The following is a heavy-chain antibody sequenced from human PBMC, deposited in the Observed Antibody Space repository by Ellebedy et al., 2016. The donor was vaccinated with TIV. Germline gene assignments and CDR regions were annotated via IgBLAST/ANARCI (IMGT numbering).Heavy chain of an antibody. CDR3: TRDLTNIVSGDY. J-gene: IGHJ4*02. V-gene: IGHV1-2*02. CDR1: GYTFTDYY. CDR2: INPNSGGT. Sequence: AASVKVSCKTSGYTFTDYYIHWVRQAPGQGLEWMAWINPNSGGTNYAQKVQGRVTVTRDTSTSTAFLELSRLRSDDTAVYFCTRDLTNIVSGDYWGQGTLVTVSS. D-gene: IGHD5/OR15-5a*01.